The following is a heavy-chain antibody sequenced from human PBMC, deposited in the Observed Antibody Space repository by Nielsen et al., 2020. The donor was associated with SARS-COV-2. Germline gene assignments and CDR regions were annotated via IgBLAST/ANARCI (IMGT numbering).Heavy chain of an antibody. CDR1: GLTFSSV. V-gene: IGHV3-21*01. D-gene: IGHD6-19*01. J-gene: IGHJ4*02. CDR2: ISSTGTYI. Sequence: GESLKISCAGSGLTFSSVNWVRQAPGKGLEWVASISSTGTYIYYADPVKGRFTIFRDNPKNSMYLEMSSLRAEDTAVYYCARSPSGRDGGGWGYFDYWGQGTLVTVSS. CDR3: ARSPSGRDGGGWGYFDY.